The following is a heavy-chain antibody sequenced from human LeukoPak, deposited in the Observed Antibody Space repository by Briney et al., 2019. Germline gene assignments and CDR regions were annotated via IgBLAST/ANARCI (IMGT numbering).Heavy chain of an antibody. CDR2: ISGSGGSA. J-gene: IGHJ5*02. V-gene: IGHV3-23*01. D-gene: IGHD4-23*01. CDR1: GFTFSSYA. CDR3: AKDRVDYGGWFDP. Sequence: GGSLRLSCATSGFTFSSYAMSWVRQAPGKGLEWVSAISGSGGSAYYADSVKGRFTISRDNSKNTLYLQMNSLRAEDTAVYYCAKDRVDYGGWFDPWGQGTLVTVSS.